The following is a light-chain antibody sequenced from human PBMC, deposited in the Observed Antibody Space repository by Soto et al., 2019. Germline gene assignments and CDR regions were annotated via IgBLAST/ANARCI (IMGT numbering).Light chain of an antibody. CDR2: RNS. CDR3: AAWDDSLKVI. V-gene: IGLV1-47*01. Sequence: QAVVTQPPSASGAPGQRVTISCSGSSSNTGSNYVYWYQQLPGTAPKLLIYRNSQRPSGVPDRFSGSKSGTSASLAISGLRSEDEAEYYCAAWDDSLKVIFGGGTKLTVL. CDR1: SSNTGSNY. J-gene: IGLJ2*01.